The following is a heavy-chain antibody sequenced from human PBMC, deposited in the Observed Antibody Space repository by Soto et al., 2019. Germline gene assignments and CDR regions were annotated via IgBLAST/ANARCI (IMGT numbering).Heavy chain of an antibody. Sequence: PSQTLSLTCVISGDSVSSNSAAWNWIRQSPSRGLEWLGRTYYRSKWYNDYAVSVKSRITINPDTSKNQFSLQLNSVTPEDTAVYYCARDPLPMVRGVHHFDYWGQGTLVTVSS. CDR1: GDSVSSNSAA. CDR3: ARDPLPMVRGVHHFDY. V-gene: IGHV6-1*01. CDR2: TYYRSKWYN. D-gene: IGHD3-10*01. J-gene: IGHJ4*02.